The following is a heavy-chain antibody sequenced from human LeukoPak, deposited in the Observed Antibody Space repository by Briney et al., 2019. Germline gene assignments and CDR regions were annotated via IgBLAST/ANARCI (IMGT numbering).Heavy chain of an antibody. Sequence: PSETLSLTCTVSGGSARSDTDYWAWIRQPPGKGLEWIGTLSYSGRTYYNPSLERRVTISVDTSKKQFSLNMRSVTAADTAVYYCARDGRSSWYYYWGQGTLVTVSS. D-gene: IGHD6-19*01. V-gene: IGHV4-39*07. CDR3: ARDGRSSWYYY. J-gene: IGHJ4*02. CDR2: LSYSGRT. CDR1: GGSARSDTDY.